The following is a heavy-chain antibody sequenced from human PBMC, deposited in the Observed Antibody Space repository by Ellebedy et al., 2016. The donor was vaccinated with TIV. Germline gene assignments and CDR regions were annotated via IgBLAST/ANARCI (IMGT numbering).Heavy chain of an antibody. V-gene: IGHV3-74*01. CDR2: IDSDGITT. J-gene: IGHJ4*02. Sequence: PGGSLRLSCAASGFTFSNYWMHWVRQAPGKGLMWVSNIDSDGITTIYADSVKGRFTISRDNAKNTLYLQMNSLTVEETGVYYCARGSDGQDYWGQGTLVTVSS. CDR3: ARGSDGQDY. D-gene: IGHD2-8*01. CDR1: GFTFSNYW.